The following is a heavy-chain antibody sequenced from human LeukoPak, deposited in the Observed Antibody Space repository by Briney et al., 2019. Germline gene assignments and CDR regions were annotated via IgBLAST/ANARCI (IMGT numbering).Heavy chain of an antibody. D-gene: IGHD3-10*02. CDR1: GFTFSSYG. Sequence: GGSLRLSCAASGFTFSSYGMSWVRQAPGKGLEWVSAIETGGASTYYADSVKGRFSISRDNAKNSLYLQMNSPRAEDTAVYYCAELGITMIGGVWGKGTTVTISS. V-gene: IGHV3-23*05. CDR2: IETGGAST. J-gene: IGHJ6*04. CDR3: AELGITMIGGV.